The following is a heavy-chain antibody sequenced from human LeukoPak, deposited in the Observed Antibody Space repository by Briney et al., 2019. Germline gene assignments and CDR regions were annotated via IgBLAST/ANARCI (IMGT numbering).Heavy chain of an antibody. CDR2: INPNSGGT. CDR1: GYTFTGYY. CDR3: ARDPTGTEDY. D-gene: IGHD1-1*01. V-gene: IGHV1-2*02. Sequence: GASVKVSCKASGYTFTGYYMHWVRQAPRQGLEWMGWINPNSGGTNYAQKFQGRVTMTRETSISTAYMELSRLRSDDAAVYYCARDPTGTEDYWGQGTLVTVSS. J-gene: IGHJ4*02.